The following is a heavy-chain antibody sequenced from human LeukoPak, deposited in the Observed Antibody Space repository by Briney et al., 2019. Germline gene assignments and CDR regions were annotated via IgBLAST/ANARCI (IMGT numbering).Heavy chain of an antibody. Sequence: ASVKVSCKASGYTFTSYGISWVLQAPGQGLEWMGWISAYNGNTNYAQKFQGRVTMTTDTSTSTAYMELRSLRSDDTAVYYCARVTQGIFGVVISGDYWGQGTLVTVSS. D-gene: IGHD3-3*01. CDR2: ISAYNGNT. CDR1: GYTFTSYG. J-gene: IGHJ4*02. V-gene: IGHV1-18*01. CDR3: ARVTQGIFGVVISGDY.